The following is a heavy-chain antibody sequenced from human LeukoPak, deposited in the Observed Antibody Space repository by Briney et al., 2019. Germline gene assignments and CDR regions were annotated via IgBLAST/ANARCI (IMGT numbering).Heavy chain of an antibody. V-gene: IGHV4-59*08. D-gene: IGHD5-18*01. CDR3: ARHGSIRGYSYGPYDY. J-gene: IGHJ4*02. CDR1: GGSISSYY. Sequence: NPSETLSLTCTVSGGSISSYYWSWIRQPPGKGLEWIGYIYYSGSTNYNPSLKSRVTISVDTSKNQFSLKLSSVTAADTAVYYCARHGSIRGYSYGPYDYWGQGTLVTVSS. CDR2: IYYSGST.